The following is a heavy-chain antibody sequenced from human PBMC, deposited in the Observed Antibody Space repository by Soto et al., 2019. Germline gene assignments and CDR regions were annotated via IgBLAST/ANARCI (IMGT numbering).Heavy chain of an antibody. CDR3: ARQITGYYYFDY. CDR2: ISYSGTS. Sequence: QVQLQESGPGLVKPSETLSLTCTVSGGSISSYYWSWIRQPPGKGLEWIGYISYSGTSNYNPSLTSRVTISVDPSKNHFSLKLSSVTAADTAVYYCARQITGYYYFDYWGQGTLVTVSS. J-gene: IGHJ4*02. V-gene: IGHV4-59*01. CDR1: GGSISSYY. D-gene: IGHD6-13*01.